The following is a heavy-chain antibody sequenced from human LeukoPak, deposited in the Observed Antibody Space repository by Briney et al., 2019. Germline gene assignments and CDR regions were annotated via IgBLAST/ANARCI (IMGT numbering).Heavy chain of an antibody. J-gene: IGHJ5*02. CDR3: ARDGELTVTRRWFDP. Sequence: ASVKVSCKASGYTFTSFGISWVRQAPGQGLEWMGWISAYNGDTNYEQKLQGRVTMTTDTSTSTAYMELRSLRFDDTAVYYCARDGELTVTRRWFDPWGQGTLVTVSS. V-gene: IGHV1-18*01. CDR1: GYTFTSFG. CDR2: ISAYNGDT. D-gene: IGHD4-17*01.